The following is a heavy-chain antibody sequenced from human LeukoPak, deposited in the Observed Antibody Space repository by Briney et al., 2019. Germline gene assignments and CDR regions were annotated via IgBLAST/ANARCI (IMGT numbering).Heavy chain of an antibody. CDR3: ARSGGPLNWFDP. CDR1: GGSFGGYY. V-gene: IGHV4-34*01. J-gene: IGHJ5*02. Sequence: PSETLSLTCAVYGGSFGGYYWSWIRQPPGKGLEWIGEINHSGSTNYNPSLKSRVTISVDTSKNQFSLKLSSVTAADTAVYYCARSGGPLNWFDPWGQGTLVTVSS. CDR2: INHSGST.